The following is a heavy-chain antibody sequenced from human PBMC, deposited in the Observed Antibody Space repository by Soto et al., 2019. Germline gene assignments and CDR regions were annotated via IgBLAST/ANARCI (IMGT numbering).Heavy chain of an antibody. V-gene: IGHV5-51*01. D-gene: IGHD6-19*01. Sequence: PGESLKISCQGSGYNFANYWIGWVRQMPGKGLEWMGIIFPRDSDTRYSPSFQGQVTISADKSINTAFLQWTSLEASDTAIYYCARRPVVAGNPVWFDPWGQGTLVTVSS. CDR2: IFPRDSDT. CDR3: ARRPVVAGNPVWFDP. J-gene: IGHJ5*02. CDR1: GYNFANYW.